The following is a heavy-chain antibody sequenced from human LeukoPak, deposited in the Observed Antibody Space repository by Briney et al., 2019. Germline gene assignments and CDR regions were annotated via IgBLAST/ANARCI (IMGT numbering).Heavy chain of an antibody. D-gene: IGHD3-22*01. CDR1: GGSFSGYY. CDR2: INHSGST. CDR3: ARSSHTFYYDSSGYYY. J-gene: IGHJ4*02. V-gene: IGHV4-34*01. Sequence: SETLSLTCAVYGGSFSGYYWSWIRQPPGKGLEWIGEINHSGSTNYNPSLKSRVTISVDTSKNQFSLKLSSVTAADTAVYYCARSSHTFYYDSSGYYYWGQGTLVTVS.